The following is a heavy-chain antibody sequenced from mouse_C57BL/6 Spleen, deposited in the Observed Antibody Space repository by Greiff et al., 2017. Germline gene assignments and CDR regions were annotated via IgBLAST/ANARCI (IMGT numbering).Heavy chain of an antibody. CDR1: GYTFTSYW. Sequence: VQLQQPGAELVKPGASVKLSCKASGYTFTSYWITWVKQRPRQGLEWIGDIYPASGRTNYNEKFKNKATLTVDTYSSTAYMQLSSLTSEDSAVEYYARTSTMIRKVIAYWGQGTPVTVSA. V-gene: IGHV1-55*01. D-gene: IGHD2-4*01. J-gene: IGHJ3*01. CDR3: ARTSTMIRKVIAY. CDR2: IYPASGRT.